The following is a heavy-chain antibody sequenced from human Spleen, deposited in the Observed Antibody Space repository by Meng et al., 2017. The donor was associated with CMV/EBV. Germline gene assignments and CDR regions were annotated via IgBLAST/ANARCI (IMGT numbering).Heavy chain of an antibody. V-gene: IGHV3-21*01. CDR3: ARWGTGNDDAFDI. Sequence: GGSLRLSCAASDFSFSSYSMNWVRQAPGKGLEWVSSISSSGSHIFYADSVKGRFTTSRDNAKNSLYLLINSLRADDTAVYYCARWGTGNDDAFDIWGRGTMVTVSS. D-gene: IGHD3-10*01. CDR1: DFSFSSYS. CDR2: ISSSGSHI. J-gene: IGHJ3*02.